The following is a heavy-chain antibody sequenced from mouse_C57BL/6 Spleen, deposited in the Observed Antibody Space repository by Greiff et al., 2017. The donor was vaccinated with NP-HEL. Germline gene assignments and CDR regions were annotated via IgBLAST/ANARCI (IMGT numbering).Heavy chain of an antibody. CDR2: ISNGGGST. Sequence: EVKLVESGGGLVQPGGSLKLSCAASGFTFSDYYMYWVRQTPEKRLEWVAYISNGGGSTYYPDTVKGRFTISRDNAKNTLYLQMSRLKSEDTAMYYCARRYGSSLNAMDYWGQGTSVTVSS. V-gene: IGHV5-12*01. D-gene: IGHD1-1*01. J-gene: IGHJ4*01. CDR1: GFTFSDYY. CDR3: ARRYGSSLNAMDY.